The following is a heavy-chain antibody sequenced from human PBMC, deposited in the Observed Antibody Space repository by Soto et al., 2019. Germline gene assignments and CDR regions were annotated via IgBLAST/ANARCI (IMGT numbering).Heavy chain of an antibody. CDR1: GLTFSDYY. V-gene: IGHV3-11*05. J-gene: IGHJ4*02. CDR3: AKVSSSWYAGFFDL. Sequence: GGSLRLSCAASGLTFSDYYMSWIRQAPGKGLEWVSYITSSGSYTKYADSVKGRFTISRDNSKNTVYLQMNNLRAEDTAVYYCAKVSSSWYAGFFDLWGQGTLVTVSS. D-gene: IGHD6-13*01. CDR2: ITSSGSYT.